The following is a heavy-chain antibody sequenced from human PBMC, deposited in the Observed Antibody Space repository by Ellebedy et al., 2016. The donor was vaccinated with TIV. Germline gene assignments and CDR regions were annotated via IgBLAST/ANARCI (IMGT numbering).Heavy chain of an antibody. CDR2: ISGSGGST. V-gene: IGHV3-23*01. CDR3: AKDPRAYYFDY. CDR1: GFTFSSYA. Sequence: GESLKISXAASGFTFSSYAMSWVRQAPGKGLEWVSAISGSGGSTYYADSVKGRFTISRDDSKNTLYLQMNSLRAEDTAVYYCAKDPRAYYFDYWGQGTLVTVSS. J-gene: IGHJ4*02.